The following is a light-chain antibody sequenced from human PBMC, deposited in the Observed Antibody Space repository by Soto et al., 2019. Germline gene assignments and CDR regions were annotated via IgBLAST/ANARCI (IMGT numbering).Light chain of an antibody. Sequence: QSVLTQPPSASGTPVQRVTISCSGISSNIGSNFAYWYQQLPGTAPKLLIYRNDQRPSGVPDRFSGSKSGTSASLAISGLRSEDAAAYYCAAWDDSMSGVVFGGGTKLTVL. J-gene: IGLJ2*01. CDR1: SSNIGSNF. V-gene: IGLV1-47*01. CDR2: RND. CDR3: AAWDDSMSGVV.